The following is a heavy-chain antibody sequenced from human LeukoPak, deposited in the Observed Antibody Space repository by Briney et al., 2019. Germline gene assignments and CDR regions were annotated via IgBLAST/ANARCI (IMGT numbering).Heavy chain of an antibody. CDR2: INSDGSST. Sequence: PGGSLRLSCAASGFTFSIYWMHWVRQAPGKGLVWVSRINSDGSSTSYADSVKGRFTISRDNAKNTLYLQMNSLRAEDTAVYYCARDGITGTTSYYYYGMDVWGQGTTVTVSS. J-gene: IGHJ6*02. D-gene: IGHD1-20*01. V-gene: IGHV3-74*01. CDR1: GFTFSIYW. CDR3: ARDGITGTTSYYYYGMDV.